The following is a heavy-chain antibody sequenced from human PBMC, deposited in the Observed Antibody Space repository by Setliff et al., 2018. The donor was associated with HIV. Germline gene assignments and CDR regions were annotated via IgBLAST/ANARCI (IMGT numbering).Heavy chain of an antibody. CDR1: GYLFTGYY. CDR2: INVNSGST. CDR3: AREGISIYYFDY. V-gene: IGHV1-2*02. Sequence: ASVKVSCKASGYLFTGYYMHWVRQAPGQGLEWMGWINVNSGSTKYAQKFQGSVTMTRDTSISTAYMEVRSLRSYDTAVYYCAREGISIYYFDYWSQGTLVTVSS. D-gene: IGHD3-10*01. J-gene: IGHJ4*02.